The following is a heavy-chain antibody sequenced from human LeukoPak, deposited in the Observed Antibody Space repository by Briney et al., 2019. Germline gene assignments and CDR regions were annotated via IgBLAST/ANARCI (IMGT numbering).Heavy chain of an antibody. CDR3: AREAVGLLWFGESGGNVDY. CDR1: GDSITNFY. V-gene: IGHV4-59*12. J-gene: IGHJ4*02. CDR2: IHYSGNT. D-gene: IGHD3-10*01. Sequence: SETLSLTCTVSGDSITNFYWTWIRQPPGKGLEWIGYIHYSGNTNYNPSLKSRVTISVDTSKNQFSLKLSSVTAADTAVYYCAREAVGLLWFGESGGNVDYWGQGTLVTVSS.